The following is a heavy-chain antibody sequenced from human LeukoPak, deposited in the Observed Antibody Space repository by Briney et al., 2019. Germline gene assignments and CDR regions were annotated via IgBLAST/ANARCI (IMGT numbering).Heavy chain of an antibody. J-gene: IGHJ4*02. V-gene: IGHV3-48*01. Sequence: GGSLRLSCAASGFTFSSYSMNWVRQAPGKGLEWVSYISSSSSTIYYADSAKGRFTISRDNAKNSLYLQMNSLRAEDTAVYYCARGAGGSYYRYFDYWGQGTLVTVSS. CDR3: ARGAGGSYYRYFDY. CDR2: ISSSSSTI. D-gene: IGHD1-26*01. CDR1: GFTFSSYS.